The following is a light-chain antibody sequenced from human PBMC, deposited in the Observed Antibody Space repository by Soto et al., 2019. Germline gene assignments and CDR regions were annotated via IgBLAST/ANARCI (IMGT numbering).Light chain of an antibody. CDR3: QQYGSSPLT. Sequence: EIVLTQSPGTLSLSPGERATLSCRASQTVSSSYLAWYQQKPGQAPRLLIYGASSRATGIPDGISGSGSGTDFTLTISRLEPEDFAVYFCQQYGSSPLTFGGGTKVEIK. CDR1: QTVSSSY. J-gene: IGKJ4*01. V-gene: IGKV3-20*01. CDR2: GAS.